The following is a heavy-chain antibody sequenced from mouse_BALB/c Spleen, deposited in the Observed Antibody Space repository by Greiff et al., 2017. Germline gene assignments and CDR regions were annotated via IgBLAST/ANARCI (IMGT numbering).Heavy chain of an antibody. CDR2: ILPGSGST. CDR3: ARGDYGSSFYAMDY. J-gene: IGHJ4*01. D-gene: IGHD1-1*01. CDR1: GYTFSSYW. V-gene: IGHV1-9*01. Sequence: QVQLQQSGAELMKPGASVKISCKATGYTFSSYWIEWVKQRPGHGLEWIGEILPGSGSTNYNEKFKGKATFTADTSSNTAYMQLSSLTSEDAAVYYCARGDYGSSFYAMDYWGQGTSVTVSS.